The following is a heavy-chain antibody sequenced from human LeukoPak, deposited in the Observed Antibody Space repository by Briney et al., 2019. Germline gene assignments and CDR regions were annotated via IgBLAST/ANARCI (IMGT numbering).Heavy chain of an antibody. CDR3: AKDSSMVSAAYFDY. V-gene: IGHV3-30*18. CDR1: GFTFSNYG. Sequence: GGSLRLSCAASGFTFSNYGIHWVRQAPGKGLEWVAIISHDGSNKYYADSVKGRFTISRDNSKNTLYLQMNSLRAEDTAVYYCAKDSSMVSAAYFDYWGQGTLVTVSS. CDR2: ISHDGSNK. D-gene: IGHD2-8*01. J-gene: IGHJ4*01.